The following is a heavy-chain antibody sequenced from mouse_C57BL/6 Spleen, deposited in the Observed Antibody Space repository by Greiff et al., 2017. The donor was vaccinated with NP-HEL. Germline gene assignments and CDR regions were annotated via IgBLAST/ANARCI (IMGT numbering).Heavy chain of an antibody. CDR3: ARPVDYWYFDV. V-gene: IGHV1-64*01. CDR1: GYTFTSYW. Sequence: QVQLQQPGAELVKPGASVKLSCKASGYTFTSYWMHWVKQRPGQGLEWIGMIHPNSGSTNYNEKFKSKATLTVDKSSSTAYMQLSSLTSEDSAVYYCARPVDYWYFDVWGTGTTVTVSS. CDR2: IHPNSGST. J-gene: IGHJ1*03.